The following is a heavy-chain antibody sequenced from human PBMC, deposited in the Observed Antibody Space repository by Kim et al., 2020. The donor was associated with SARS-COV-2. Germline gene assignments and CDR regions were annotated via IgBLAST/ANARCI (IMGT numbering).Heavy chain of an antibody. CDR1: GFTFSNYS. J-gene: IGHJ4*02. CDR2: ISSSSKNR. D-gene: IGHD6-6*01. Sequence: GGSLRLSCAASGFTFSNYSMNWVRQAPGKGLEWVSYISSSSKNRYYADSVKGRFTISRDDAKNSLYLQMNSLRDEDSAVYYCARDTTSSSDPLDYWGQGTLVTVSS. CDR3: ARDTTSSSDPLDY. V-gene: IGHV3-48*02.